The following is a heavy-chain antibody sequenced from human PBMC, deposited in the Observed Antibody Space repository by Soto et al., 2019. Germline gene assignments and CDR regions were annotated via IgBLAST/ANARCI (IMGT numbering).Heavy chain of an antibody. J-gene: IGHJ6*02. Sequence: QVQLVESGGGVVQPGRSLRLSCAASGFTFSSYGMHWVRRAPGKGLEWVAVIWYDGSNKYYADSVKGRFTISRDNSKNTLYLQMNSLRAEDTAVYYCARGHTAMVHYYYYGMDFWGQGTTVTVSS. V-gene: IGHV3-33*01. CDR2: IWYDGSNK. CDR1: GFTFSSYG. D-gene: IGHD5-18*01. CDR3: ARGHTAMVHYYYYGMDF.